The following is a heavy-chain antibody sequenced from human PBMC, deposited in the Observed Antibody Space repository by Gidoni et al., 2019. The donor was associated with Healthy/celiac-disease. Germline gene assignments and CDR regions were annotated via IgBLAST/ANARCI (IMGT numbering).Heavy chain of an antibody. CDR1: GGSISRGGYS. J-gene: IGHJ4*02. CDR3: ARDSSGWYGY. V-gene: IGHV4-31*03. D-gene: IGHD6-19*01. Sequence: QLPASGPGLLKPSHTLSLPCPVPGGSISRGGYSWSWSRQHPGKGLEWIGYIYDSGRNYYKPSLKSRVTISVDTSKNQCSVKLSSVTAADTAGYYCARDSSGWYGYWGQGTLVTVSS. CDR2: IYDSGRN.